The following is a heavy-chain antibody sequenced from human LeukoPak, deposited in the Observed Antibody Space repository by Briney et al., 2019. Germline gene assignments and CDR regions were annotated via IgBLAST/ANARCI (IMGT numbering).Heavy chain of an antibody. CDR3: AKDDSGYYYIMDV. V-gene: IGHV3-30*18. Sequence: PGGSLRLSWVPSGFTFSSYGMQWVRQAAGKGLEWVAVISYDGTNKYYAYSMKGLFTISRDNSKNTLYLQMNSLRAEDTAVYYCAKDDSGYYYIMDVWGQGTTVTVSS. D-gene: IGHD4-17*01. CDR1: GFTFSSYG. CDR2: ISYDGTNK. J-gene: IGHJ6*02.